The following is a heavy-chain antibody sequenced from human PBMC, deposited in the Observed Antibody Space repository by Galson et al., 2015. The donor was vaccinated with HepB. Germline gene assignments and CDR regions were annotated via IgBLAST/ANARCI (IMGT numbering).Heavy chain of an antibody. V-gene: IGHV3-23*01. CDR2: ISGNGGST. D-gene: IGHD3-9*01. Sequence: SLRLSCAASGFTFSSYAMSWVRQAPGKGLEWVSAISGNGGSTYYADSVKGRFTISRDNSKNTLYLQMNSLRAEDTAVYYCAKDRDQSYYDILTGYYDRYYFDYWGQGTLVTVSS. CDR1: GFTFSSYA. CDR3: AKDRDQSYYDILTGYYDRYYFDY. J-gene: IGHJ4*02.